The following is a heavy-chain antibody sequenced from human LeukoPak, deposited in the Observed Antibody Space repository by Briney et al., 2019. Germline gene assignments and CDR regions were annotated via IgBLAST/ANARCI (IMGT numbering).Heavy chain of an antibody. CDR1: GLTFSSYA. J-gene: IGHJ4*02. CDR2: ITGSGGGT. D-gene: IGHD2-2*01. CDR3: AKEFTSNRDYFDY. V-gene: IGHV3-23*01. Sequence: GGSLRLSCAASGLTFSSYAMSWVRQAPGKGLEWVSAITGSGGGTYYADSVQGRLTISRDISKNTLFLQMNSLRAEDTAVYYCAKEFTSNRDYFDYWGQGTLVTVSS.